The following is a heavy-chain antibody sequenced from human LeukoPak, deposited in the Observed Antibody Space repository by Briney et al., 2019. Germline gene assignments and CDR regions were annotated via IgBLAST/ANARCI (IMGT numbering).Heavy chain of an antibody. CDR2: INPNSGGT. V-gene: IGHV1-2*02. CDR1: GYTFTGYY. J-gene: IGHJ4*02. CDR3: ARTTDTAMGTFDY. D-gene: IGHD5-18*01. Sequence: ASVKVSCKASGYTFTGYYMHWVRPAPGQGLEWMGWINPNSGGTNYAQRFQGRVTMTRDTSISTAYMELSRLRADDTAVYYCARTTDTAMGTFDYWGQGTLVTVSS.